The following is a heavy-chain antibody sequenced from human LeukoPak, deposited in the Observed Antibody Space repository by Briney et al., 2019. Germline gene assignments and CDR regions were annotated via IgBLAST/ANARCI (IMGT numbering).Heavy chain of an antibody. CDR1: GFTFSSYS. Sequence: GGSLRLSCAASGFTFSSYSMNWVRQAPGKGLEWVSSISSSSSYIYYADSVKGRFTISRDNAKNSLYLQMNSLRAEDTAVYYCAKSAYYDSSGFYREYYFDYWGQGTLVTVSS. CDR3: AKSAYYDSSGFYREYYFDY. D-gene: IGHD3-22*01. V-gene: IGHV3-21*04. J-gene: IGHJ4*02. CDR2: ISSSSSYI.